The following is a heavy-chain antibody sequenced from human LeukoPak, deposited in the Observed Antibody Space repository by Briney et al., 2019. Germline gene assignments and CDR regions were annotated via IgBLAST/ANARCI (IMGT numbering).Heavy chain of an antibody. D-gene: IGHD3-22*01. CDR1: GGSFSGYY. J-gene: IGHJ3*02. V-gene: IGHV4-34*01. CDR2: INHSGST. CDR3: ARVDRYSYYYDSSGYYSDAFDI. Sequence: SETLSLTCAAYGGSFSGYYWSWIRQPPGKGLEWIGEINHSGSTNYNPSLKSRVTISVDTSKNQFSLKLSSVTAADTAVYYCARVDRYSYYYDSSGYYSDAFDIWGQGTMVTVSS.